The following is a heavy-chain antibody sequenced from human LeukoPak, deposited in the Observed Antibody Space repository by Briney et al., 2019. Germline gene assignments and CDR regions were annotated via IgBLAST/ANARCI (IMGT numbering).Heavy chain of an antibody. CDR2: IWYDGSNK. CDR3: AKGELLYDSSGYFDY. V-gene: IGHV3-33*06. Sequence: GGSLRLSCAASGFTFSSYGMHWVRQAPGKGLEWVAVIWYDGSNKYYADSVKGRFTISRDNSKNTLYLQMNSLRAEDTAVYYCAKGELLYDSSGYFDYWGRGTLVTVSS. J-gene: IGHJ4*02. D-gene: IGHD3-22*01. CDR1: GFTFSSYG.